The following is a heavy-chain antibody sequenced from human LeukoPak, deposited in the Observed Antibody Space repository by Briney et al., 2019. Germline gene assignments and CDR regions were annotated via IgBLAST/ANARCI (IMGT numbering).Heavy chain of an antibody. Sequence: SVKVSCKASGGTFSSYAISWVRQAPGQGLEWMGGIIPIFGTANYAQEFQGRVTITADESTSTAYMELSSLRSEDTAVYYCARGTLGYCSGGSCSGAFDIWGQGTMVTVSS. CDR1: GGTFSSYA. J-gene: IGHJ3*02. V-gene: IGHV1-69*13. D-gene: IGHD2-15*01. CDR2: IIPIFGTA. CDR3: ARGTLGYCSGGSCSGAFDI.